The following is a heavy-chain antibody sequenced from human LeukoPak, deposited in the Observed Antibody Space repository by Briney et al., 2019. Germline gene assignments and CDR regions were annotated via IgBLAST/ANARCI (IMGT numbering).Heavy chain of an antibody. CDR3: ATRSYRYENSGSACDI. D-gene: IGHD3-22*01. CDR2: IIPILGQT. J-gene: IGHJ3*02. Sequence: VKVSCTASGVAFTFHGSSWVRQAPGQGHDWMGRIIPILGQTNYALRFQGRVTIPADESTSTVYMELSSLRSEETAVYYCATRSYRYENSGSACDIWGEGTMVSVSS. V-gene: IGHV1-69*11. CDR1: GVAFTFHG.